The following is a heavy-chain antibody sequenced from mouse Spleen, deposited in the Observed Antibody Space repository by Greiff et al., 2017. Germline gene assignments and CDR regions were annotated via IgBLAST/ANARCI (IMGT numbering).Heavy chain of an antibody. D-gene: IGHD2-10*02. CDR2: IDPSDSYT. J-gene: IGHJ2*01. Sequence: VQLQQPGAELVKPGASVKLSCKASGYTFTSYWMQWVKQRPGQGLEWIGEIDPSDSYTNYNQKFKGKATLTVDTSSSTAYMQISSLTSEDSAVYYCARVGYGTLDYWGQGTTLTVSS. CDR3: ARVGYGTLDY. V-gene: IGHV1-50*01. CDR1: GYTFTSYW.